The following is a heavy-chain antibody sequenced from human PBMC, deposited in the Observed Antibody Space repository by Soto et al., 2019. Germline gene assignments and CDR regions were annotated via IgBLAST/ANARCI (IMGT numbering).Heavy chain of an antibody. J-gene: IGHJ5*02. Sequence: SETLSLTCTVSGASISGYYWSWIRKSAGKGLEWIGRIYATGTTDYSPSLKSRVMMSVDTSKKQFSLKLRSVTAADTAVYYCVRDGTKTLRDWFDPWGQGISVTVSS. CDR3: VRDGTKTLRDWFDP. CDR2: IYATGTT. D-gene: IGHD1-1*01. CDR1: GASISGYY. V-gene: IGHV4-4*07.